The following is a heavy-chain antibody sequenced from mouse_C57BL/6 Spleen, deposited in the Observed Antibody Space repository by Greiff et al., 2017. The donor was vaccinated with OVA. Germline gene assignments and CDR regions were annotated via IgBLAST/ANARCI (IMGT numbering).Heavy chain of an antibody. V-gene: IGHV5-6*01. CDR2: ISSGGSYT. D-gene: IGHD2-12*01. Sequence: EVQLVESGGDLVKPGGSLKLSCAASGFTFSSYGMSWVRQTPDKRLEWVATISSGGSYTYYPDSVKGRFTISRDNAKNTLYLQMSSLKSEDTAMYYCARHLLRDYFDYWGQGTTLTVSS. J-gene: IGHJ2*01. CDR1: GFTFSSYG. CDR3: ARHLLRDYFDY.